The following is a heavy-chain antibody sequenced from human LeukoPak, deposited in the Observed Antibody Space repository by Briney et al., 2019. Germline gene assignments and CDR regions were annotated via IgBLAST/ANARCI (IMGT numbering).Heavy chain of an antibody. Sequence: SETLSLTCTVSGGSISSYYWSWIRQPPGKGLEWIGYIYYSGSTNYNPSLKSRVTISVDTSKNQFSLKLSSVTAADTAVYYCARRGPDSSSWSGGFDYWGQGTLVTVSS. J-gene: IGHJ4*02. CDR2: IYYSGST. V-gene: IGHV4-59*08. CDR3: ARRGPDSSSWSGGFDY. D-gene: IGHD6-13*01. CDR1: GGSISSYY.